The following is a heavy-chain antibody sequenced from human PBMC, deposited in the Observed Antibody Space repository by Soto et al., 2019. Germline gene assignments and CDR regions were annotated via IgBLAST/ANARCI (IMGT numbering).Heavy chain of an antibody. D-gene: IGHD6-6*01. Sequence: LSLTCAVSGGSISSSNWWSWVRQPPGKGLEWIGEIYHSGSTNYNPSLKSRVTISVDKSKNQFSLKLSSVTAADTAVYYCARGYSSSWYYYYGMDVWGQGTTVTVSS. V-gene: IGHV4-4*02. CDR3: ARGYSSSWYYYYGMDV. J-gene: IGHJ6*02. CDR2: IYHSGST. CDR1: GGSISSSNW.